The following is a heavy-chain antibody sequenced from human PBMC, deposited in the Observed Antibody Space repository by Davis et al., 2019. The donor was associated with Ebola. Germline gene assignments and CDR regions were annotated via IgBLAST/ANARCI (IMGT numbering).Heavy chain of an antibody. CDR1: GGSFSGYY. J-gene: IGHJ6*02. D-gene: IGHD3-22*01. CDR2: TYYSGST. CDR3: ASARVPTYYYDSSGYFSYYYGMDV. Sequence: SETLSLTCAVYGGSFSGYYWSWIRQPPGKGLEWIGYTYYSGSTNYNPSFKSRVTIPVDTSKNQFSLKLSSVTAADTAVYYCASARVPTYYYDSSGYFSYYYGMDVWGQGTTVTVSS. V-gene: IGHV4-59*01.